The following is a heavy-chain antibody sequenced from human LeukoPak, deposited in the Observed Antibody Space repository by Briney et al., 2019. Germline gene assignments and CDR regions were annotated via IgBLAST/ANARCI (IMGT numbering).Heavy chain of an antibody. CDR2: ISAHNGNT. Sequence: ASVKVSCKASAYTFTNYGIAWVRQAPGQGLEWMGWISAHNGNTNYAQKLQGRVSMTTDTATSTAYMELSSLASGGTAVYYCARDGYFDHWGQGTLVTVSS. CDR1: AYTFTNYG. CDR3: ARDGYFDH. V-gene: IGHV1-18*01. J-gene: IGHJ4*02.